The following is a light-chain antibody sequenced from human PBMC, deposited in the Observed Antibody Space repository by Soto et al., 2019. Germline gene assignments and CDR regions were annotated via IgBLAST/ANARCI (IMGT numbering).Light chain of an antibody. CDR2: DAS. J-gene: IGKJ3*01. V-gene: IGKV3-11*01. CDR3: QQRSNWPIT. CDR1: QSVSSY. Sequence: EIVLTQSPATLSFSPGEGATLSCRASQSVSSYLAWYQQKPGQAPRLLIYDASNRATGIPARFSGSGSGTDFTLTISSLEPEDFAVYYCQQRSNWPITFGPGTKVDIK.